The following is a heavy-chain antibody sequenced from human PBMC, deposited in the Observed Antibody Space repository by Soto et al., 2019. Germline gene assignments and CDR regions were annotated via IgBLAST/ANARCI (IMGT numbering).Heavy chain of an antibody. CDR3: AKGGGSDFEY. CDR2: ISWDGGST. Sequence: GGSLRLSCASSVCTFDDYAMHWVRQSPGKCLEWVSLISWDGGSTYYADSVKGRFTISRDNSKNSLYLQMNSLRAEDTALYYCAKGGGSDFEYRGQGTRV. V-gene: IGHV3-43D*04. J-gene: IGHJ4*02. CDR1: VCTFDDYA. D-gene: IGHD1-26*01.